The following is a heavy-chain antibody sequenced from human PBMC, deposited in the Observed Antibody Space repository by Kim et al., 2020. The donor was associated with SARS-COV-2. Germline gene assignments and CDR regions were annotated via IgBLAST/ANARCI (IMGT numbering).Heavy chain of an antibody. CDR2: IWYDGSNK. Sequence: GGSLRLSCAASGFTFSSYGMHWVRQAPGKGLEWVAVIWYDGSNKYYADSVKGRFTISRDNSKNTLYLQMNSLRAEDTAVYYCARVSRYYDSSRAFDPWGQGTLVTVSS. CDR1: GFTFSSYG. J-gene: IGHJ5*02. V-gene: IGHV3-33*01. CDR3: ARVSRYYDSSRAFDP. D-gene: IGHD3-22*01.